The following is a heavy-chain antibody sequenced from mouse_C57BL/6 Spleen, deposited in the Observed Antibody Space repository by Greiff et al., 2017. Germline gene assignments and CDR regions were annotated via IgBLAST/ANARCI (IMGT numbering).Heavy chain of an antibody. V-gene: IGHV1-66*01. CDR2: IYPGSGNT. CDR3: ARPNLNHFDY. Sequence: HVQLQQSGPELVKPGASVKISCKASGYGFTSYYIHWVKQRPGQGLEWIGWIYPGSGNTKYNEKFKGKDTLTADTSSSTAYMQLSSLTSEDSAVXYCARPNLNHFDYWGQGTTLTVSS. CDR1: GYGFTSYY. J-gene: IGHJ2*01.